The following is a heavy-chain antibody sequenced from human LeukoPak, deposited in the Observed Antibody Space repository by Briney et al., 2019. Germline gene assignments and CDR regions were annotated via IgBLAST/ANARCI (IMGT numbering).Heavy chain of an antibody. V-gene: IGHV3-7*01. D-gene: IGHD4-17*01. CDR1: GFTIGSYW. J-gene: IGHJ3*01. CDR3: ARAGYYGDDAFDL. Sequence: GGPLRLSCAGSGFTIGSYWMSWVRQAPGKGLAWVSKIRQDGSEKSYVDSVKGRLTISRDNAKNSLYLQMNSLRAEDTGIYYCARAGYYGDDAFDLWGQGTMVTVSS. CDR2: IRQDGSEK.